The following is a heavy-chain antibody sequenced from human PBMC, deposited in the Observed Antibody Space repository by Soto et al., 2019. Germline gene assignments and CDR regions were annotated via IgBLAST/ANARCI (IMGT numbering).Heavy chain of an antibody. Sequence: EVQLVESGGGLVQPGGSLRLSCAASGFTFSSYAMHWVRQAPGKGLEYVSAITSNGGNTDYASSVKGRFTISRDNSKNSLYLQMGSLRAEDMAVYYCARRIPFGYGMHVWGQGTTVTVSS. CDR1: GFTFSSYA. CDR3: ARRIPFGYGMHV. V-gene: IGHV3-64*01. D-gene: IGHD2-21*01. CDR2: ITSNGGNT. J-gene: IGHJ6*02.